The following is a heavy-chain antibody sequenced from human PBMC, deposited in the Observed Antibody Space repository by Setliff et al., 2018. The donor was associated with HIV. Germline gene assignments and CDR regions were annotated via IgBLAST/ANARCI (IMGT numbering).Heavy chain of an antibody. CDR3: ARGGAFCGRDSCYYLDY. D-gene: IGHD2-21*02. J-gene: IGHJ4*02. CDR2: IYYSGSA. Sequence: PSETLSLTCTVSGDSIDRSNFFWTWIRQHPGKGLEWIGYIYYSGSATYNPSLKSQASISVDTSRNEFSLKLSSVTAADTAVCFCARGGAFCGRDSCYYLDYWGQGNPVTVSS. CDR1: GDSIDRSNFF. V-gene: IGHV4-31*01.